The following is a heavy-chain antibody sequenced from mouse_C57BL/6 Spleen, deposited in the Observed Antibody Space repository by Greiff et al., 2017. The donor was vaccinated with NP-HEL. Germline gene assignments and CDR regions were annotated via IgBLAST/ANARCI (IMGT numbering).Heavy chain of an antibody. CDR1: GFTFTDYY. D-gene: IGHD2-5*01. CDR3: ERDKGAAYYSKGGAMDD. V-gene: IGHV7-3*01. Sequence: EVKLVESGGGLVQPGGSLSLSCAASGFTFTDYYMSWVRQPPGKALEWLGFIRNKANGYTTEYSASVKGRFTISRDNSQSIFYLQMNALRAEDSATDDCERDKGAAYYSKGGAMDDWGQGTSVTVSS. CDR2: IRNKANGYTT. J-gene: IGHJ4*01.